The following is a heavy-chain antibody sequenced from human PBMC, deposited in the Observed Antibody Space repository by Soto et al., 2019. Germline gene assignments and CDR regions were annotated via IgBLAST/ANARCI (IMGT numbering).Heavy chain of an antibody. J-gene: IGHJ4*02. CDR2: SSNDGSTK. Sequence: PGGSLRLSCAASGFTFSNYPMNWVRQAPGKGLEWVSFSSNDGSTKYYADSVKGRFTISRDNSKNTLYLQMNSLRAEDTAVYYCVVVATIFDYWGQGTLVTVSS. D-gene: IGHD5-12*01. CDR1: GFTFSNYP. CDR3: VVVATIFDY. V-gene: IGHV3-30*02.